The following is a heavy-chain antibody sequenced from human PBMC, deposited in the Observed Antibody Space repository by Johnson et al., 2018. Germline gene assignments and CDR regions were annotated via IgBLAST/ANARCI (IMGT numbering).Heavy chain of an antibody. J-gene: IGHJ1*01. CDR2: ISGRNYTI. CDR1: GFTFSGHA. D-gene: IGHD2-21*02. V-gene: IGHV3-23*04. CDR3: AHMLGATAIRGEYFHH. Sequence: VQLVESGGGLVQPGGSLRLSCVASGFTFSGHAMSWVRQAPGKGLEWVSVISGRNYTIMYADSVKGRFTIPRDNSKNTLFLQMNSLRAEDTAISYCAHMLGATAIRGEYFHHWGQGILVTVSA.